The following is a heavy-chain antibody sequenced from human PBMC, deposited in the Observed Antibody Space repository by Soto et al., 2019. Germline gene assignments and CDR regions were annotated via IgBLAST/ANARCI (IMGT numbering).Heavy chain of an antibody. CDR3: AREAFLPSTVNTARGYYYYYYGMDV. J-gene: IGHJ6*02. CDR1: GGSFSGYY. Sequence: SETLSLTCAVYGGSFSGYYWSWIRQPPGKGLEWIGEINHSGSTNYNPSLKSRVTISVDTSKNQFSLKLSSVTAADTAVYYCAREAFLPSTVNTARGYYYYYYGMDVWGQGTTVTVSS. D-gene: IGHD4-17*01. CDR2: INHSGST. V-gene: IGHV4-34*01.